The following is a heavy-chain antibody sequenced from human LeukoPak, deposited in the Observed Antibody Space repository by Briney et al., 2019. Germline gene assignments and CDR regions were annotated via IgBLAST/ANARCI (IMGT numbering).Heavy chain of an antibody. CDR3: ARSGPSRQVDY. Sequence: SETLSLTCTVSGFSISSGYYWGWIRQPPGKGLEWIGSLYHSGNTYYNPSLKSRPTMSVDTSKNQFSLKLTSVTAADTAVYYCARSGPSRQVDYWGQGTLVTVSS. V-gene: IGHV4-38-2*02. D-gene: IGHD6-25*01. CDR2: LYHSGNT. J-gene: IGHJ4*02. CDR1: GFSISSGYY.